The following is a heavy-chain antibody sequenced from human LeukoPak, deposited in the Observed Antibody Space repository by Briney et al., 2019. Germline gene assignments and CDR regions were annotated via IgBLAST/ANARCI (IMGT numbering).Heavy chain of an antibody. D-gene: IGHD6-19*01. CDR1: GFIVSTNY. V-gene: IGHV3-53*01. Sequence: PGGSLRLSCAASGFIVSTNYLSWVRQAPGKGLEWVSVIYSGGSTYYTDSVKGRFTISRDNSKNTVYLQMNSLRAEDTAVYYCARRVAVARRDAFDIWGQGTMVTVSS. J-gene: IGHJ3*02. CDR2: IYSGGST. CDR3: ARRVAVARRDAFDI.